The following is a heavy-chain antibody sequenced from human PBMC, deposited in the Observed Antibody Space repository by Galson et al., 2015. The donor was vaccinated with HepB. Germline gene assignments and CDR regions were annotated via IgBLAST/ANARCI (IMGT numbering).Heavy chain of an antibody. D-gene: IGHD6-6*01. Sequence: SLRLSCAASGFTFNNAWMNWVRQAPGKGLEWVGRIKSEEDGGTAHYAEPVKGRFVISRDDSRDTLYLQMNRLQVEDTALYYCTTLVTYWGQGVRVTVSS. CDR2: IKSEEDGGTA. CDR1: GFTFNNAW. J-gene: IGHJ4*02. V-gene: IGHV3-15*07. CDR3: TTLVTY.